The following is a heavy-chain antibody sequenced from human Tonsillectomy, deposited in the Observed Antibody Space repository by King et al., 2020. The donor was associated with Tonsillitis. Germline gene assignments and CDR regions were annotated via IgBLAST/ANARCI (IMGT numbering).Heavy chain of an antibody. CDR1: PFTFTIYT. J-gene: IGHJ3*01. Sequence: HVQLVESGGGVVQPGRSLRLSCAASPFTFTIYTVHWVRQAPGKGLEWVTLISYDGNNKYYADSVKGRFTISRDNSKNTVYLQMNSLRTEDTAVYYCATVARGWFGNPTHAFDVWGQGTMVTVSS. CDR3: ATVARGWFGNPTHAFDV. D-gene: IGHD3-10*01. V-gene: IGHV3-30-3*01. CDR2: ISYDGNNK.